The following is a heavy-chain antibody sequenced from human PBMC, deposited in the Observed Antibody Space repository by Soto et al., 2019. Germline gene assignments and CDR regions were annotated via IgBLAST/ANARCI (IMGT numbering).Heavy chain of an antibody. V-gene: IGHV3-33*01. CDR3: ARDLAYCSGDSCYAGLVGFEV. J-gene: IGHJ3*01. CDR2: IWYDGSIK. Sequence: QLQLVESGGGVVQPGRSLRLSCAASRFTFSSYGMHWVRQAPGKGLEWVALIWYDGSIKFYAESVTGRFTISRDNSKNTLHLQMNSLRAEDTAVYYCARDLAYCSGDSCYAGLVGFEVWGQGTMVTVSS. D-gene: IGHD2-15*01. CDR1: RFTFSSYG.